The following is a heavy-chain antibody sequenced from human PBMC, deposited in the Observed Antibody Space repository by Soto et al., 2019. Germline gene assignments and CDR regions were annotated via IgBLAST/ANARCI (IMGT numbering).Heavy chain of an antibody. CDR3: ARVGGTDGPSYYYYGMDV. CDR2: IYYSGST. J-gene: IGHJ6*02. CDR1: GGSISSYY. V-gene: IGHV4-59*01. Sequence: QVQLQESGPGLVKPSETLSLTCTVSGGSISSYYWSWIRQPPGKGLEWIGYIYYSGSTNYNPSLKSRVTISVDTSKNQFSLKLSSVTAADTAVYYCARVGGTDGPSYYYYGMDVWGQGTTVTVSS. D-gene: IGHD1-1*01.